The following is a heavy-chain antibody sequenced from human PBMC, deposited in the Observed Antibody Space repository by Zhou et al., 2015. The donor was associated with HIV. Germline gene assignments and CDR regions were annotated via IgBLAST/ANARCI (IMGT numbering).Heavy chain of an antibody. D-gene: IGHD3-22*01. CDR1: GGTFSSYA. CDR2: IIPIFGTA. V-gene: IGHV1-69*01. Sequence: QVQLVQSGAEVKKPGSSVKVSCKASGGTFSSYAISWVRQAPGQGLEWMGGIIPIFGTANYAQKFQGRVTITADESTSTAYMELSSLRSEDTAVYYCARDPPSPYYYDSSGTYWFDPWGQGTLVTVSS. J-gene: IGHJ5*02. CDR3: ARDPPSPYYYDSSGTYWFDP.